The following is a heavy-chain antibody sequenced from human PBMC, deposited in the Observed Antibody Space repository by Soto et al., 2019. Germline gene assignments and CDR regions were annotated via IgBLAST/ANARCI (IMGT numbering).Heavy chain of an antibody. V-gene: IGHV1-2*04. D-gene: IGHD1-7*01. CDR2: INPNSGGT. CDR3: ARDRTTDTAASVLVYYYYYGMDV. J-gene: IGHJ6*02. Sequence: ASVKVSCKASGYTFTGYYMHWVRQAPGQGLEWMGWINPNSGGTNYAQKFQGWVTMTRDTSISTAYMELSRLRSDDTAVYYCARDRTTDTAASVLVYYYYYGMDVWGQGTTVTVSS. CDR1: GYTFTGYY.